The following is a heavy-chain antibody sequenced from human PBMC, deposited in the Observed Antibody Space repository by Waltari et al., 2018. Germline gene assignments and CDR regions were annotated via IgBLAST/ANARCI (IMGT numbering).Heavy chain of an antibody. D-gene: IGHD6-19*01. CDR2: THHDGTT. V-gene: IGHV4-38-2*01. J-gene: IGHJ4*02. CDR1: GHSIRSEYF. Sequence: QVQLQESGTGLVKPSETLSLTCDVFGHSIRSEYFWGWIRQPPGKGLEWIGTTHHDGTTFYSLSLHNLITLSLDTSNNQFSLRLRSMTAADTAFYYCAAVAWHYSVRIDYWGQGTLVTVSS. CDR3: AAVAWHYSVRIDY.